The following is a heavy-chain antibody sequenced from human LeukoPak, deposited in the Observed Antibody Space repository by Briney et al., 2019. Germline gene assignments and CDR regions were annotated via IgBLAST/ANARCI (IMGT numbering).Heavy chain of an antibody. Sequence: SQTLSLTCTVSGGSISSGSYYWSWIRQPAGKGLEWIGRIYTSGSTNYNPSLKSRVTISVDTSKNQFSLKLSSVTAADTAVYYCAREGRGYCSGGSCYRGFYYYYYMDVWGKGTTVTVSS. V-gene: IGHV4-61*02. CDR2: IYTSGST. CDR1: GGSISSGSYY. J-gene: IGHJ6*03. D-gene: IGHD2-15*01. CDR3: AREGRGYCSGGSCYRGFYYYYYMDV.